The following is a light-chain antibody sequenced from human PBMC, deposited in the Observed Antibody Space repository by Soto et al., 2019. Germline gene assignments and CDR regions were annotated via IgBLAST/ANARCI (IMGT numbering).Light chain of an antibody. V-gene: IGKV1-17*01. CDR1: QGITND. CDR2: AAS. J-gene: IGKJ2*01. CDR3: LQQNTYTYT. Sequence: DIQMTQSPSSLSASVGDRFTITCRASQGITNDLGWCQQKPGRAPKRLIYAASSLQSGAPSRFSGSGSGTDFTLTLNRLQPEDFATYLCLQQNTYTYTVSQGTKLE.